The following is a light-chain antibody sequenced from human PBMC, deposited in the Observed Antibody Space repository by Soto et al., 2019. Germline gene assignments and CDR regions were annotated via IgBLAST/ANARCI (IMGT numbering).Light chain of an antibody. CDR3: GSDAGSDNYG. J-gene: IGLJ1*01. CDR1: SNDVGAYNY. V-gene: IGLV2-8*01. Sequence: QSALTQPPSASGSPGQSVTISCTGSSNDVGAYNYVSWYQQHPGKAPKLIIYEVTKRPSGVPDRFSGSKSGNTASLTFSGLQADDEADYFCGSDAGSDNYGFGTGTKVTVL. CDR2: EVT.